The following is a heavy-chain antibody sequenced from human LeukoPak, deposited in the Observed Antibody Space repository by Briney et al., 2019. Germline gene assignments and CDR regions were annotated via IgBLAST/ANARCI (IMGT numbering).Heavy chain of an antibody. J-gene: IGHJ4*02. CDR2: INYGGSDR. V-gene: IGHV3-7*01. D-gene: IGHD2-21*02. CDR1: GFTFSGYW. CDR3: TRGDTDY. Sequence: GGSLRLSCAASGFTFSGYWMQWVRQAPGKGLQWVANINYGGSDRYYVDSVKGRFTISRDNAKNSLYLQMNSLTVEDTAVYYCTRGDTDYWGQGTLVTVSS.